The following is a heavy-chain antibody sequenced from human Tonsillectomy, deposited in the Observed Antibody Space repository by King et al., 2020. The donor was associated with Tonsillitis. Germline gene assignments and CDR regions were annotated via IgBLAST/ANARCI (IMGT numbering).Heavy chain of an antibody. J-gene: IGHJ3*02. CDR3: AKGGLWFGELGDAFDI. CDR1: GFTFSSYA. V-gene: IGHV3-23*04. Sequence: VQLVESGGGLVQPGGSLRLSCAASGFTFSSYAMSWVCQAPGKGLEWVSMISGSGGSTYYAGSVKGRFTISRDNSKNTLYLQMNSPRAEDTAVYYCAKGGLWFGELGDAFDIWGQGTMVTVSS. D-gene: IGHD3-10*01. CDR2: ISGSGGST.